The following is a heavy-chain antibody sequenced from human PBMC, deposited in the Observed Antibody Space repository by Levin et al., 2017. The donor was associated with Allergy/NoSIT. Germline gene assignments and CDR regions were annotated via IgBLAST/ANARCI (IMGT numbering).Heavy chain of an antibody. Sequence: KISCKASGGTFSSYAISWVRQAPGQGLEWMGGIIPIFGTANYAQKFQGRVTITADKSTSTAYMELSSLRSEDTAVYYCARGFDSSGSWESSWYFDLWGRGTLVTVSS. V-gene: IGHV1-69*06. CDR2: IIPIFGTA. D-gene: IGHD3-22*01. CDR1: GGTFSSYA. CDR3: ARGFDSSGSWESSWYFDL. J-gene: IGHJ2*01.